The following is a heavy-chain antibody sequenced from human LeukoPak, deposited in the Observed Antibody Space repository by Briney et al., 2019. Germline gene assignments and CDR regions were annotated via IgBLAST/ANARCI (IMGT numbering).Heavy chain of an antibody. CDR1: EFTFSIYA. D-gene: IGHD3-22*01. CDR2: ISGRAGTT. J-gene: IGHJ6*03. Sequence: PGGALRLSCAVSEFTFSIYAMNWVRQAPGKGLGWVSAISGRAGTTHYADSVKGRFTISRDNSKNTLYLQMNSLRAEDTAVYYCASVDSSGYYHMDVWGKGTTVTISS. CDR3: ASVDSSGYYHMDV. V-gene: IGHV3-23*01.